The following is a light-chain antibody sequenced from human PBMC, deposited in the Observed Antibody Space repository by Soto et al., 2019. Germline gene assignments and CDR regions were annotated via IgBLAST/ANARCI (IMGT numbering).Light chain of an antibody. CDR2: DVT. CDR3: SSYTTSSTPL. J-gene: IGLJ3*02. V-gene: IGLV2-14*03. Sequence: QSALTQPASVSGSPGQSITISCTGTSSDVGAYNYVSWYQQLPDKAPKLMIYDVTYRPSGVSNRFSGSKSGNTASLTISGLQAEDEADYFCSSYTTSSTPLFGGGTQLTVL. CDR1: SSDVGAYNY.